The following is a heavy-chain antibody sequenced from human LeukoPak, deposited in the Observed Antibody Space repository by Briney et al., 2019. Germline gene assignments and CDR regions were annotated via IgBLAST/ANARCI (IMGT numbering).Heavy chain of an antibody. CDR1: GGTFSSYA. CDR3: ASGSRGSYGGYYYYYYMDV. V-gene: IGHV1-69*13. D-gene: IGHD1-26*01. J-gene: IGHJ6*03. Sequence: ASVKVSCKASGGTFSSYAISWVRQAPGQGLEWMGGIIPIFGTANYAQKFQGRVTITADESTSTAYMELSSLRSEDTAVYYCASGSRGSYGGYYYYYYMDVWGKGTTVTVSS. CDR2: IIPIFGTA.